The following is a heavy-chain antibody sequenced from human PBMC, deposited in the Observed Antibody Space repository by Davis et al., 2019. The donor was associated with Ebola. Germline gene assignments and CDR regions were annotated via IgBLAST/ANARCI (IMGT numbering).Heavy chain of an antibody. CDR2: IYYSGST. CDR3: ARLHEGD. J-gene: IGHJ3*01. D-gene: IGHD3-16*01. V-gene: IGHV4-39*01. CDR1: SFSSFA. Sequence: SFSSFAMSWVRQAPGKGLEWIGSIYYSGSTYYNPSLKSRVTISVDTSKNQFSLNLSSVTAADTAVYYCARLHEGDWGQGTMVTVSS.